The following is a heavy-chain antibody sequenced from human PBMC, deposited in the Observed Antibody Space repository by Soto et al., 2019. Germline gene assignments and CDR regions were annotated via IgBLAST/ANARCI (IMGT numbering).Heavy chain of an antibody. CDR2: IKSKTDGGTT. J-gene: IGHJ4*02. CDR3: TTDPTASGRDY. CDR1: GLTFSNAW. D-gene: IGHD4-17*01. Sequence: EVQLVESGGGLVKPGGSLRLSCAASGLTFSNAWMSWVRQAPGKGLEWVGRIKSKTDGGTTDYAAPVKGRFTISRDDSKNTLYLPLNSLKTEDTAVYYRTTDPTASGRDYWGQGTLVTVSS. V-gene: IGHV3-15*01.